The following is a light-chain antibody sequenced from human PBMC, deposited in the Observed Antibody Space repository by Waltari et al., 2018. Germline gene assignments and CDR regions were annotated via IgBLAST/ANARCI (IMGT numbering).Light chain of an antibody. CDR1: SSDVGSYNL. J-gene: IGLJ1*01. CDR3: CSYAGRSTLEV. Sequence: QSALTQPASVSGSPGQSITISCTGTSSDVGSYNLVSWYQQHPGKAPKLMIFEVSKRHSGVSNRFSGSKSGNTASLTISGLQAEDEADYYCCSYAGRSTLEVFGTGTKVTVL. CDR2: EVS. V-gene: IGLV2-23*02.